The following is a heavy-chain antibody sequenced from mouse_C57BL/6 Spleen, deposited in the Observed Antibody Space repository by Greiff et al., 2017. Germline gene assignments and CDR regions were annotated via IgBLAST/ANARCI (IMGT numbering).Heavy chain of an antibody. CDR3: ARSTTAYFDY. D-gene: IGHD1-2*01. J-gene: IGHJ2*01. CDR2: IYPGDGDT. Sequence: QVQLKQSGPELVKPGASVKISGKASGYAFRSTWMNWVQPRPGKGLARIGRIYPGDGDTNYNGKFKGKATLTADKSSSTAYMQRSSLTSEDSAVYFCARSTTAYFDYWGQGTTLTVSS. V-gene: IGHV1-82*01. CDR1: GYAFRSTW.